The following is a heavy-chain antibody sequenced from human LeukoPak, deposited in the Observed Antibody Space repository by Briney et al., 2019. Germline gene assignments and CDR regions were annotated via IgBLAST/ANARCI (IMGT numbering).Heavy chain of an antibody. J-gene: IGHJ6*03. CDR2: IYYSGSS. CDR3: ARLVSTVVIYYYYYMDV. D-gene: IGHD4-23*01. CDR1: GFTFSSYSMN. V-gene: IGHV4-39*01. Sequence: GSLRLSCAASGFTFSSYSMNWVRQVPGKGLEWVGSIYYSGSSYYNPSLKSRVTISVDTSKNQFSLKLSSVTAADTAVYYCARLVSTVVIYYYYYMDVWGKGTTVTISS.